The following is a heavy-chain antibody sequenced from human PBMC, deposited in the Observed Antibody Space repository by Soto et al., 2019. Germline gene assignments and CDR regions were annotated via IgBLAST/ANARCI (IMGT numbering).Heavy chain of an antibody. V-gene: IGHV1-2*04. CDR1: GYTFTGYY. CDR3: ARDECGSGGSCYPPPYYYGMDV. CDR2: INPNSGGT. J-gene: IGHJ6*02. Sequence: ASVKVSCKACGYTFTGYYMHWVRQAPGQGLEWMGWINPNSGGTNYAQKFQGWVTMTRDTSISTAYMELSRLRSDDTAVYYCARDECGSGGSCYPPPYYYGMDVWGQGTTVTVSS. D-gene: IGHD2-15*01.